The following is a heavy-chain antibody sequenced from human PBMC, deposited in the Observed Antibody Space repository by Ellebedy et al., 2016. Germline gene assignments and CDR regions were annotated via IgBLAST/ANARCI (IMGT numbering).Heavy chain of an antibody. CDR2: ISWDSAVI. V-gene: IGHV3-9*01. Sequence: GGSLRLSXAGSGFTFNDYALHWVRQAPGKDLEWVSGISWDSAVIGYGGSVKGRFTISKDSAKNYLYLQMNSLRPEDTAFYYCAKGTMDYFYHWGQGTLVTVSS. CDR1: GFTFNDYA. CDR3: AKGTMDYFYH. D-gene: IGHD4/OR15-4a*01. J-gene: IGHJ4*02.